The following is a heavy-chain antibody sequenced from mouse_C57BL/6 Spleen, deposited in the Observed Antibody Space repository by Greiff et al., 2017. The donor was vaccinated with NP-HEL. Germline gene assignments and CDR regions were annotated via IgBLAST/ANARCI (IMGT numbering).Heavy chain of an antibody. J-gene: IGHJ1*03. CDR2: IDPSDSET. V-gene: IGHV1-52*01. CDR1: GYTFTSYW. D-gene: IGHD2-10*01. CDR3: AICPYYGNYDWYFDV. Sequence: VQLQQPGAELVRPGSSVKLSCKASGYTFTSYWMHWVKQRPIQGLEWIGNIDPSDSETHYNQKFKDKATLTVDKSSSTAYMQLSSLTSEDSAFYYCAICPYYGNYDWYFDVWGTGTTVTVSS.